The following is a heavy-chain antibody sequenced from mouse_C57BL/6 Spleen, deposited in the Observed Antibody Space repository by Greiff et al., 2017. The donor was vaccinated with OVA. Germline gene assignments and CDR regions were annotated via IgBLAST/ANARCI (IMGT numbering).Heavy chain of an antibody. CDR1: GYAFSSYW. CDR3: LRSPDCYSYY. CDR2: MYPGDGDT. Sequence: QVQLQQSGPELVKPGASVKISCKASGYAFSSYWMNWVKQRPGQGLEGIGRMYPGDGDTNYNGKFKGKATLTADKSSSTAYMQLSSLTSEDSAVYFCLRSPDCYSYYWGQVTTLTFSS. J-gene: IGHJ2*01. V-gene: IGHV1-82*01. D-gene: IGHD2-4*01.